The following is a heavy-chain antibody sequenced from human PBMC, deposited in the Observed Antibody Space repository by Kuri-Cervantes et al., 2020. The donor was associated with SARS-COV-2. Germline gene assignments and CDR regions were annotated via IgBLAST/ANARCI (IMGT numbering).Heavy chain of an antibody. CDR3: ARDLIAAAGQYYYYGMDV. CDR2: IYYSGTT. J-gene: IGHJ6*02. Sequence: SETLSLTCTVSGGSISSYYWSWIRQPPGKGLEWIGYIYYSGTTNYNPSLKSRVTISVDTSKNQFSLKLSSVTAADTAVCYCARDLIAAAGQYYYYGMDVWGQGTTVTVSS. D-gene: IGHD6-13*01. CDR1: GGSISSYY. V-gene: IGHV4-59*01.